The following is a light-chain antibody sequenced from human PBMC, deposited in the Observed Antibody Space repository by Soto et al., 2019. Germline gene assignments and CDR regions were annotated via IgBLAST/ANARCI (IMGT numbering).Light chain of an antibody. CDR1: QSISSSY. Sequence: EIVLTQSPGTLSLSPGERATLSCRASQSISSSYLAWYQQKPGQAPRLLIYGTVSRASGIPDRFSGSGSGTDFTLTISRLEPEDFAVYYCQQYGSSPLISFGPGTKVDIK. CDR3: QQYGSSPLIS. V-gene: IGKV3-20*01. CDR2: GTV. J-gene: IGKJ3*01.